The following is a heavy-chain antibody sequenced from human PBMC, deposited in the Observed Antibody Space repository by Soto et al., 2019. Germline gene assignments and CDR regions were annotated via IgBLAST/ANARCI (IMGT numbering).Heavy chain of an antibody. D-gene: IGHD3-16*01. CDR2: INPDNGVP. CDR1: GYTFTGYD. CDR3: ARTDYLFSTLTYYFDY. Sequence: ASVKVCCKASGYTFTGYDVNWARQAPGQGLEWMGWINPDNGVPNYAQKFQGRVTLSRDTSINTAYMELSRLTSDDTAMYYCARTDYLFSTLTYYFDYWGQGTLVTVSS. V-gene: IGHV1-2*02. J-gene: IGHJ4*02.